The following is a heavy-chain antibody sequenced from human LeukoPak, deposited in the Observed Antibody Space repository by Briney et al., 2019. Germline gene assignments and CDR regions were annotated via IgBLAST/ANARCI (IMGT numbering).Heavy chain of an antibody. J-gene: IGHJ4*02. D-gene: IGHD1-26*01. V-gene: IGHV3-48*01. CDR3: ASQWELHPAF. CDR2: ITSSGSAI. Sequence: GGSLRLSCAASGFTFSSYSMTWVRQAPGKGLEWLSYITSSGSAIYYADSVRGRFTISRDNAKKSLYLQMNSLRAEDTAVYYCASQWELHPAFWGQGTLVTVSS. CDR1: GFTFSSYS.